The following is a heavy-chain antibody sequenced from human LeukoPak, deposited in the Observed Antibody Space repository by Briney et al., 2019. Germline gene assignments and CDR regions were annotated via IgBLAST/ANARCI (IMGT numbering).Heavy chain of an antibody. CDR1: GFTVSSNY. CDR2: IYSGGST. J-gene: IGHJ4*02. V-gene: IGHV3-53*01. Sequence: GGSLRLSCAASGFTVSSNYMSWVRQAPGKGLEWVSVIYSGGSTYYADSVKGRFTISRDNSKNTLYLQMNSLRAEDTAVCYCARDNYGDYGTYFDYWGQGTLVTVSS. D-gene: IGHD4-17*01. CDR3: ARDNYGDYGTYFDY.